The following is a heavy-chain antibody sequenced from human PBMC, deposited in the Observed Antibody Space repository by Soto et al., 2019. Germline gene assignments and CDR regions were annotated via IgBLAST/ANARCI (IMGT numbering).Heavy chain of an antibody. CDR1: GGSITSANYY. V-gene: IGHV4-31*03. D-gene: IGHD3-16*02. Sequence: QVQLQESGPGLVKPSQTLSLSCSISGGSITSANYYWTWIRLFPGKGLEWIGYIYSSGTTHYNPSLKSRATISLDTTNNQFSLEVKSATAADTAVYYCARMGLHLGELSRNWFDPWGQGSLVTVS. CDR3: ARMGLHLGELSRNWFDP. CDR2: IYSSGTT. J-gene: IGHJ5*02.